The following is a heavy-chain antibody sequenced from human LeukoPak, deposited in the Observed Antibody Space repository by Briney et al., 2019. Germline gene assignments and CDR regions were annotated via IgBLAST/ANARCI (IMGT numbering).Heavy chain of an antibody. Sequence: GASVKVSCKASGGAFSTYTINWVRQAPGQGLEWMGGIIPIFDTTNYAQKFQGRVSITADESTTTVYMEISRLRSEDTAVYYCARDLLSSSSGRFDTWGQGTLVIVSS. CDR3: ARDLLSSSSGRFDT. CDR1: GGAFSTYT. J-gene: IGHJ5*02. D-gene: IGHD2-2*01. V-gene: IGHV1-69*13. CDR2: IIPIFDTT.